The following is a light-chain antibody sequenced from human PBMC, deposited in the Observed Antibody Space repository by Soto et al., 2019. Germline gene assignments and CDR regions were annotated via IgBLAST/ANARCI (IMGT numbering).Light chain of an antibody. CDR2: GNS. J-gene: IGLJ1*01. CDR3: QFYDSILSGGV. CDR1: SSNIGTGYD. V-gene: IGLV1-40*01. Sequence: QSVLTQPPSVSGAPGQRVTISCTGSSSNIGTGYDVHWYQQLPGTAPKLLIYGNSNRPSGVPDRFSGSKSGTSASLAITGLEAEDEADYYCQFYDSILSGGVFGTGTKLTVL.